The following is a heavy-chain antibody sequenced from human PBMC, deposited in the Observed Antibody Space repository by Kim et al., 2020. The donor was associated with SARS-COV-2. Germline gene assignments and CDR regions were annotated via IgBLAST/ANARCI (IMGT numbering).Heavy chain of an antibody. CDR3: TRGDYGGDQTIFGVVDRYGMDV. CDR1: GFTFGDYA. Sequence: GGSLRLSCTASGFTFGDYAMSWVRQAPGKGLEWVGFIRSKAYGGTTEYAASVKGRFTISRDDSKSIAYLQMNSLKTEDTAVYYCTRGDYGGDQTIFGVVDRYGMDVWGQGTTVTVSS. V-gene: IGHV3-49*04. CDR2: IRSKAYGGTT. J-gene: IGHJ6*02. D-gene: IGHD3-3*01.